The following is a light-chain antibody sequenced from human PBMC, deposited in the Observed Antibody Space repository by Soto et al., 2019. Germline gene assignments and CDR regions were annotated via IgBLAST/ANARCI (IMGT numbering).Light chain of an antibody. V-gene: IGKV3-11*01. J-gene: IGKJ4*01. CDR1: QSISRN. CDR3: QQRSNWPLT. Sequence: IVMTQSPVTLSVSPGEGATLSCRVSQSISRNLAWYQQIPGQAPRLLIYDASNRATGIPARFSGSGSGTDFTLTISSLEPEDFAVYYCQQRSNWPLTFGGGTKVDI. CDR2: DAS.